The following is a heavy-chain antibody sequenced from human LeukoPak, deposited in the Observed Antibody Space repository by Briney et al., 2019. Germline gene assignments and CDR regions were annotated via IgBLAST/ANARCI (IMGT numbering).Heavy chain of an antibody. D-gene: IGHD3-10*01. Sequence: SETLSLTCTVSGYSISSGYYWGWIRQPPGEGLEWIGSIYHSGSTYHNPSLKSRVTISVDTSKNQFSLKLSSVTAADTAVYYCARDEGGSGSYPAWGQGTLVTVSS. CDR3: ARDEGGSGSYPA. CDR2: IYHSGST. CDR1: GYSISSGYY. J-gene: IGHJ4*02. V-gene: IGHV4-38-2*02.